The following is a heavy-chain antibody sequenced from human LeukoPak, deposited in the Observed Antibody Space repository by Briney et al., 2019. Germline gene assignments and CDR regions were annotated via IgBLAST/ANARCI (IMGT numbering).Heavy chain of an antibody. Sequence: PSETLSLTCTVSGGSISSYYWSWIRQPAGKGLEWIGRIYPSGSTNYNPSLKGRVTMSVDTSKNQFSLKLSSVTAADTAVYYCARGIYCSSTSCYYYYYYMDVWGKGTTVTVSS. J-gene: IGHJ6*03. V-gene: IGHV4-4*07. D-gene: IGHD2-2*01. CDR1: GGSISSYY. CDR2: IYPSGST. CDR3: ARGIYCSSTSCYYYYYYMDV.